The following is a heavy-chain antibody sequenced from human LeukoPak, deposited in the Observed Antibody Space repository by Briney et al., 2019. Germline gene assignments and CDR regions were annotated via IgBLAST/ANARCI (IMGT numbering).Heavy chain of an antibody. CDR2: INQDGSET. Sequence: GGSLRLSCVEYGFTFSEYWMSWVRQARGKGPEWVANINQDGSETHYVDSLKGRFTISRDNAKNSLYLQMNSLRADDTAVYYCARDLFFARFDAWGQGTLVTVSS. J-gene: IGHJ5*02. V-gene: IGHV3-7*01. CDR1: GFTFSEYW. D-gene: IGHD3-3*01. CDR3: ARDLFFARFDA.